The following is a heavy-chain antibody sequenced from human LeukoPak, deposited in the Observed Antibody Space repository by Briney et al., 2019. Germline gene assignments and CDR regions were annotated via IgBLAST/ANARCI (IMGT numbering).Heavy chain of an antibody. Sequence: GGSLRLSCAASGFTFSSYWMHWVRQAPGKGLVWVSRINSDGSSTSYADSVKGRFTISRDNAKNTLYLQMNSLRAKDTAVYYCARDSGGSRITMIVVVPRRGVAFDIWGQGTMVTVSS. V-gene: IGHV3-74*01. CDR2: INSDGSST. D-gene: IGHD3-22*01. CDR1: GFTFSSYW. CDR3: ARDSGGSRITMIVVVPRRGVAFDI. J-gene: IGHJ3*02.